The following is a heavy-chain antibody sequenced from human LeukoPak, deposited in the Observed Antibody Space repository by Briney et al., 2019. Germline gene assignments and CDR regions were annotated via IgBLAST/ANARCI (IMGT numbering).Heavy chain of an antibody. Sequence: SETLSLTCAVYGGSFSGYYWSWIRQHPGKGLEWIGYIYYSGSTYYNPSLKGRVTISVDTSKNQFSLKLSSVTAADTAVYYCARVKIAAAGPSNFDYWGQGTLVTVSS. CDR3: ARVKIAAAGPSNFDY. D-gene: IGHD6-13*01. CDR2: IYYSGST. CDR1: GGSFSGYY. V-gene: IGHV4-31*11. J-gene: IGHJ4*02.